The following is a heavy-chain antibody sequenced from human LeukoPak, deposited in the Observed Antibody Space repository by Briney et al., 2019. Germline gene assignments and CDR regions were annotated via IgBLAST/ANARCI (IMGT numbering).Heavy chain of an antibody. Sequence: SETLSLTCAVYGGSFSGYYWSWIRQPPGKGLEWIGEINHSGSTNYNPSLKSRVTISVDTSKNQFSLKLSSVTAADTAVYYCARDLTAMALDYWGQGTLVTVSS. J-gene: IGHJ4*02. V-gene: IGHV4-34*01. CDR3: ARDLTAMALDY. CDR2: INHSGST. CDR1: GGSFSGYY. D-gene: IGHD2-21*02.